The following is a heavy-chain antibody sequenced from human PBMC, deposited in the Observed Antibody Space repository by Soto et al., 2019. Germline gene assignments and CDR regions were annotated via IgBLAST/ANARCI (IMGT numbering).Heavy chain of an antibody. V-gene: IGHV1-2*02. D-gene: IGHD3-10*01. Sequence: QGQLVQSGAEVKKPGASVKVSCKASGYDFIDHYIHWLRQAPGQGLEWMGWINPNGGGTKYAQKFQGRVTMTGDTSIITVYMEVSGLTSDDTGVYYCARDLNPYYGPWSRHGFFDYWGQGTQVTVSS. J-gene: IGHJ4*02. CDR2: INPNGGGT. CDR1: GYDFIDHY. CDR3: ARDLNPYYGPWSRHGFFDY.